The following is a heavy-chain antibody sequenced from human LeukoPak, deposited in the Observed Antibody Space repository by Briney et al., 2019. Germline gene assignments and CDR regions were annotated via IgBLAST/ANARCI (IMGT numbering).Heavy chain of an antibody. Sequence: ASVKVSCKASGGTFSSYAISWVRQAPGQGLEWMGGIIPIFGTANYAQKFQGRVTITADESTSTAYMELSSLGSEDTAVYYCAREYLSPPSSGSYFPFDYWGQGTLVTVSS. CDR2: IIPIFGTA. D-gene: IGHD1-26*01. J-gene: IGHJ4*02. CDR3: AREYLSPPSSGSYFPFDY. V-gene: IGHV1-69*13. CDR1: GGTFSSYA.